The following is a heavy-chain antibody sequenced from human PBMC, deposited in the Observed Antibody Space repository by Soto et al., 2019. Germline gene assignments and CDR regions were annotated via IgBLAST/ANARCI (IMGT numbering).Heavy chain of an antibody. V-gene: IGHV1-69*06. Sequence: QVQLVQSGAEVKKPGSSVKVSCKASGGTFSSYAISWVRQAPGQGLEWMGGIIPIFGTANYAQKFKGRVTITADKSTRTAYMELSSLRSEDTAVYYCARYIAVAGTLRSVISDYWGQGTLVTVSS. J-gene: IGHJ4*02. D-gene: IGHD6-19*01. CDR3: ARYIAVAGTLRSVISDY. CDR2: IIPIFGTA. CDR1: GGTFSSYA.